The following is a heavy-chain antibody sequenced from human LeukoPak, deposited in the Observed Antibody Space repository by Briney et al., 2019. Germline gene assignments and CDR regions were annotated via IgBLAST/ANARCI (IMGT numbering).Heavy chain of an antibody. CDR1: GGSMSGYF. V-gene: IGHV4-59*13. Sequence: SETLSLTCTVSGGSMSGYFWSWIRQPPGKGLEWIGYIYYSGSTNYNPSLKSRVTISVDTSKNQFSMKLSSVTAADTAVYYCARSITSSWYGDFQHWGQGTLVTVSS. CDR2: IYYSGST. J-gene: IGHJ1*01. D-gene: IGHD6-13*01. CDR3: ARSITSSWYGDFQH.